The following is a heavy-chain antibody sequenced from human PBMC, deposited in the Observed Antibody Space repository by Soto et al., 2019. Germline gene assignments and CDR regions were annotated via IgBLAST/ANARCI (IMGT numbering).Heavy chain of an antibody. CDR1: GGSISGYY. D-gene: IGHD1-26*01. CDR2: IYASGST. J-gene: IGHJ4*02. CDR3: ARASYYENFDY. V-gene: IGHV4-4*07. Sequence: PSETLSLTCTVSGGSISGYYWSWIRQPAGKGLEWSGRIYASGSTNYNPSLKSRVTMSVDTSKNQFSLKLSSVTAADTAVYYCARASYYENFDYWGQGTLVTVYS.